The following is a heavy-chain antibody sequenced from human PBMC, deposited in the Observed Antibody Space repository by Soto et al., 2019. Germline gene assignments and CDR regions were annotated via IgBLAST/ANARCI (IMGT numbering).Heavy chain of an antibody. CDR3: ARDLVEWGDYGYFDF. J-gene: IGHJ4*02. CDR2: ISSSSTTI. V-gene: IGHV3-48*01. CDR1: GFTFSSYS. Sequence: EVQLVESGGGLIQRGGSLRLSCAASGFTFSSYSMNWVRQAPGKGLEWVSYISSSSTTIYYEDSVKGRFTISRDNAKNSLYLQMNSLRAEDTAVYYCARDLVEWGDYGYFDFWGQGTLVTVSS. D-gene: IGHD4-17*01.